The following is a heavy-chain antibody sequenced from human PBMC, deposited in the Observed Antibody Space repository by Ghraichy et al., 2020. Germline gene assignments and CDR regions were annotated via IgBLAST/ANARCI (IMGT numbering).Heavy chain of an antibody. CDR1: GDSFSSNSAA. Sequence: SETLSLTCAISGDSFSSNSAAWNWIRQSPSRELEWLGRTYYRSKWNNDYAVYVKSRITINPDTSKHQFSMQLKSVTPEDTAVYYCASLHPGTGPYSDYWGQGTPVTVSS. CDR2: TYYRSKWNN. V-gene: IGHV6-1*01. CDR3: ASLHPGTGPYSDY. J-gene: IGHJ4*02. D-gene: IGHD3/OR15-3a*01.